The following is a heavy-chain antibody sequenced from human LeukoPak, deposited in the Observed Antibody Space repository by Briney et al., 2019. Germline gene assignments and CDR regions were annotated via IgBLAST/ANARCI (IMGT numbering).Heavy chain of an antibody. CDR1: GFTFSTYG. Sequence: QSGGSLRLSCAATGFTFSTYGMHWVRQAPGKGLEWVAVISYDGRNKYYADSVKGRFTVSRDNSRSTLYLQLNSLRAEDTAVYYCARGGSTYDYVWGSFWADYWGHGTLVTVSS. CDR3: ARGGSTYDYVWGSFWADY. D-gene: IGHD3-16*01. J-gene: IGHJ4*01. CDR2: ISYDGRNK. V-gene: IGHV3-30*04.